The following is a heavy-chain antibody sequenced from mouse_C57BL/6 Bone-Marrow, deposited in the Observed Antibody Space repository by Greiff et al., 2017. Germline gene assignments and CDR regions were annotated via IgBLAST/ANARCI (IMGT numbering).Heavy chain of an antibody. CDR2: ISSCGSYT. Sequence: EVQRVESGGDLVKPGGSLKLSCAASGFTFSSYGMSWVRQTPDKRLEWVATISSCGSYTYYPDSVKGRFTISRDNAKNTLYLQMSSLKSEDTAMYYCASPGFAWFAYWGQGTLVTVSA. CDR3: ASPGFAWFAY. J-gene: IGHJ3*01. CDR1: GFTFSSYG. V-gene: IGHV5-6*01.